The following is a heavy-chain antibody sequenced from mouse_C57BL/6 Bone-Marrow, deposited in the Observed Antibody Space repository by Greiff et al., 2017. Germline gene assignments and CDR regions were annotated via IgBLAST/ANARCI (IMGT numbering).Heavy chain of an antibody. D-gene: IGHD2-2*01. Sequence: QVQLQQSGAELAKPGASVKLSCKASGYTFTSYWMHWVKQRPGQGLEWIGYINPSSGYTTYNQKFKDKATLTAEKSSSTAYMQLSSLTYEDSAVYYCSRWGLRRRKAACYFDYWGQGTTLTVSS. CDR2: INPSSGYT. V-gene: IGHV1-7*01. CDR1: GYTFTSYW. J-gene: IGHJ2*01. CDR3: SRWGLRRRKAACYFDY.